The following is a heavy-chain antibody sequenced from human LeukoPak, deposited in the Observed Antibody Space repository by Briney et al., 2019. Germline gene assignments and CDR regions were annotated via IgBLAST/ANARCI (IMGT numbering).Heavy chain of an antibody. V-gene: IGHV4-31*03. CDR1: GGSISSGGYY. Sequence: SETLSLTCTVSGGSISSGGYYWSWIRQHPGTGLEWLGYIYYSGSTYYNPSLKSRVTISVDTSKNQFSLKLSSVTAADTAVYYCARVPAEYYQNWFDPWGQGTLVTVSS. J-gene: IGHJ5*02. CDR3: ARVPAEYYQNWFDP. CDR2: IYYSGST. D-gene: IGHD3-10*01.